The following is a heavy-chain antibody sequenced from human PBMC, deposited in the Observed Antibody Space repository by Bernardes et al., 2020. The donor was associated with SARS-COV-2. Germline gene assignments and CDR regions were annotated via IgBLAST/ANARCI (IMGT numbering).Heavy chain of an antibody. V-gene: IGHV3-23*01. D-gene: IGHD1-1*01. CDR1: GFTFNNYG. Sequence: GGSLRLSCVVSGFTFNNYGMSWVRQAPGKGLEWVSGLGRSGSPTYYADSVRGRFTISRDNSKNTVFLQMNSLRPEDTAVYYCARDNDDNQYGYYFDYWGQGTLVTVSS. CDR3: ARDNDDNQYGYYFDY. CDR2: LGRSGSPT. J-gene: IGHJ4*02.